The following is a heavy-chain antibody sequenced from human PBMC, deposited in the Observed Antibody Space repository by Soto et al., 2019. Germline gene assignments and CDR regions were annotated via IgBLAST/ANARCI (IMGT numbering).Heavy chain of an antibody. D-gene: IGHD4-17*01. CDR3: ARAYGDYSGYYYYGMDV. CDR1: GGTFSSYA. Sequence: QVQLVQSGAEVKKPGSSVKVSCKASGGTFSSYAISWVRQAPGQGLEWMGGIIPIFGTANYAQKFQGRVTITAXXSXSXXYMELSSLRSEDTAVYYCARAYGDYSGYYYYGMDVWGQGTTVTVSS. J-gene: IGHJ6*02. V-gene: IGHV1-69*12. CDR2: IIPIFGTA.